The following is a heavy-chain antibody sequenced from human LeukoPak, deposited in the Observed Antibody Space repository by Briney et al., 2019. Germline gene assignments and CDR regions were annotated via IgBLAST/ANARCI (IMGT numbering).Heavy chain of an antibody. CDR2: VYYSGST. V-gene: IGHV4-59*01. J-gene: IGHJ4*02. CDR1: GDFITAYY. CDR3: ASNTATVFDY. Sequence: SETLSLTCTVSGDFITAYYWSWIRQPPGKGLEWIGHVYYSGSTEYNPSLRSRVTMSLEMSKHQFSLNLTSVTAADTAVYYCASNTATVFDYWGQGALVTVSS. D-gene: IGHD2-21*02.